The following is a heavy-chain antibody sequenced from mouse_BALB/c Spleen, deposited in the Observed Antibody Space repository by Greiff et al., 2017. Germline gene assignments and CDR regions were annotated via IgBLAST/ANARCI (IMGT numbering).Heavy chain of an antibody. J-gene: IGHJ2*01. CDR3: AREVLYYFDY. V-gene: IGHV1-80*01. CDR2: IYPGDGDT. Sequence: VKLMESGAELVRPGSSVKISCKASGYAFSSYWMNWVKQRPGQGLEWIGQIYPGDGDTNYNGKFKGKATLTADKSSSTAYMQLSSLTSEDSAVYFCAREVLYYFDYWGQGTTLTVSS. CDR1: GYAFSSYW.